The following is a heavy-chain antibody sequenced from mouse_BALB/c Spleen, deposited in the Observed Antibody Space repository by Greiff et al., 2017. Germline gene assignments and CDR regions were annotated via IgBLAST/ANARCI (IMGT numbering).Heavy chain of an antibody. V-gene: IGHV5-17*02. CDR3: ARCSSYVTYYYAMDY. CDR1: GFTFSSFG. J-gene: IGHJ4*01. Sequence: EVQVVESGGGLVQPGGSRKLSCAASGFTFSSFGMHWVRQAPEKGLEWVAYISSDSSTTYYADTVKGRFTISRDNPKNTLFLQMTSLRSEDTAMYYCARCSSYVTYYYAMDYWGQGTSVTVSS. CDR2: ISSDSSTT. D-gene: IGHD1-1*01.